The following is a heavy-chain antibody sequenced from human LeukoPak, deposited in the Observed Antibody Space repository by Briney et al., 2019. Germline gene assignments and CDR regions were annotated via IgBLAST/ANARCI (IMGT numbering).Heavy chain of an antibody. CDR1: GDSISSGGYP. D-gene: IGHD1-14*01. CDR3: ARGTGRGTRKYGMDV. Sequence: SQTLSLTCSVSGDSISSGGYPWNWIRQPPGKDLEWIGYIYHTGSTNYNPSLKSRVTMSVDRSKNQFALKVSPVTAADTAVYYCARGTGRGTRKYGMDVWGQGTTVTVSS. CDR2: IYHTGST. V-gene: IGHV4-30-2*01. J-gene: IGHJ6*02.